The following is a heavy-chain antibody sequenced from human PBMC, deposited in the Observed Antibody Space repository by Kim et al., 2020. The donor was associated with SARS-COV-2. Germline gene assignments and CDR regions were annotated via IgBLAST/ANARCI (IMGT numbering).Heavy chain of an antibody. Sequence: SETLSLTCAVYGGSFSGYYWSWIRQPPGKGLEWIGEINHSGSTNYNPSLKSRVTISVDTSKNQFSLKLTSVTAADTAVYYCARGRPVVAVRYYYYGMDVWGQGTTVTVSS. D-gene: IGHD2-15*01. V-gene: IGHV4-34*01. CDR2: INHSGST. CDR1: GGSFSGYY. J-gene: IGHJ6*02. CDR3: ARGRPVVAVRYYYYGMDV.